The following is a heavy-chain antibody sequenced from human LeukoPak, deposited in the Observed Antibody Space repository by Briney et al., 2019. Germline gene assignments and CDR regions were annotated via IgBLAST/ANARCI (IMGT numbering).Heavy chain of an antibody. V-gene: IGHV3-21*01. CDR1: GFTFTSYS. CDR2: ISSRGTYI. Sequence: GGSLRLSCAASGFTFTSYSMNWVRQAPGKGLEWVSSISSRGTYIYYADSVKGRFTISRDNAKNSLYLQMNSLRAEDTAVYYCARDGQRLRYYYYYMDVWGKGTTVTVSS. D-gene: IGHD5-18*01. CDR3: ARDGQRLRYYYYYMDV. J-gene: IGHJ6*03.